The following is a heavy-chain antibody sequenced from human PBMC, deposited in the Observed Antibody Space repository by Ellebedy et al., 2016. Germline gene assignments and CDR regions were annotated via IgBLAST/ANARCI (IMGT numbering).Heavy chain of an antibody. CDR2: IYPGDSDT. D-gene: IGHD6-6*01. V-gene: IGHV5-51*01. J-gene: IGHJ5*02. CDR3: ATTYSSSRGTKSWFNP. Sequence: GGSLRLXXKGSGYSFTSYWIGWVRQMPGKGLEWMGIIYPGDSDTRYSPSFQGQVTISADKSISTAYLQWSSLKASDTAMYYCATTYSSSRGTKSWFNPWGQGTLVTVSS. CDR1: GYSFTSYW.